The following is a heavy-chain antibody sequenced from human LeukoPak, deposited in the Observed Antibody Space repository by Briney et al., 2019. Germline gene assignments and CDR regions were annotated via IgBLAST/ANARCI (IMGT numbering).Heavy chain of an antibody. J-gene: IGHJ6*03. CDR3: ARGGMAAARRYYYYYMDV. CDR2: MNPNSGNT. V-gene: IGHV1-8*01. Sequence: GASVKVSCKASGYTFTSYDINWVRQATGQGLEWMGWMNPNSGNTGYAQKFQGRATMTRNTSISTAYMELSSLRSEDTAVYYCARGGMAAARRYYYYYMDVWGKGTTVTVSS. D-gene: IGHD6-13*01. CDR1: GYTFTSYD.